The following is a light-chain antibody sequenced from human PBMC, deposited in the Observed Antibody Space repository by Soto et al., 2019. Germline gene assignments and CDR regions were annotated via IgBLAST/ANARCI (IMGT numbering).Light chain of an antibody. CDR2: GAS. J-gene: IGKJ4*01. CDR3: HQYNNWPL. V-gene: IGKV3-15*01. Sequence: EIVMTQSPATLSVSPGESANLSCRASQSVRSNIAWYQQKPGQAPRLLIYGASTRATGIPARFSGSGSGTEFTLTISILQSEDFAVYYCHQYNNWPLFGGGTNVEIK. CDR1: QSVRSN.